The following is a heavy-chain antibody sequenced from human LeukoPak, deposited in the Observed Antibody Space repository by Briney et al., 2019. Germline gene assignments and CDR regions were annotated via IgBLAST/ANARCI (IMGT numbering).Heavy chain of an antibody. Sequence: ASVKVSCKASGYTFTSYAMHWVRQAPGQRLEWMGWINAGNGNTKYSQKFQGRVTITRDTSASTAYMELSSLRSEDTAVYYCAKDRSSSGYQYYFDYWGQGTLVTVSS. D-gene: IGHD3-22*01. CDR2: INAGNGNT. CDR1: GYTFTSYA. J-gene: IGHJ4*02. CDR3: AKDRSSSGYQYYFDY. V-gene: IGHV1-3*01.